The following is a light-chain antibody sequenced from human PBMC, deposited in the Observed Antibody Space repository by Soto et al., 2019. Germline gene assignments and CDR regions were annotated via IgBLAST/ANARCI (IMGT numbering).Light chain of an antibody. CDR2: EGT. V-gene: IGLV2-23*03. CDR3: CSYAGSSTFV. Sequence: QSALTQPASVSGSPGQSITISCAGTSGDVGSYNLVSWYQQHPGQAPKLMIYEGTKRPSGVSNRFSGSKPGNTASLTISGLQAEDEADYYCCSYAGSSTFVFGTGTKVT. CDR1: SGDVGSYNL. J-gene: IGLJ1*01.